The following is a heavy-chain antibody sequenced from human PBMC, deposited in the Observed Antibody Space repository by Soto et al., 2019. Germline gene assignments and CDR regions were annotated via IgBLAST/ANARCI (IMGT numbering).Heavy chain of an antibody. D-gene: IGHD3-3*01. CDR1: GFTFSSYA. J-gene: IGHJ4*02. V-gene: IGHV3-23*01. Sequence: GGSLRLSCAASGFTFSSYAMSWVRQAPGKGLEWVSAISGSGGSTYYADSVKGRFTISRDNSKNTLYLQMNSLRAEDTAVYYCAKDSWFTAYRDVWSGYPLGPYYFDYWGQGNLVTVSS. CDR2: ISGSGGST. CDR3: AKDSWFTAYRDVWSGYPLGPYYFDY.